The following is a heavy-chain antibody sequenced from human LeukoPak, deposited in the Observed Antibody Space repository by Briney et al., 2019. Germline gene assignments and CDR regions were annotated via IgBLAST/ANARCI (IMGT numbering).Heavy chain of an antibody. Sequence: SETLSLTCTVSGGSISSYYWSWIRQPPGKGLEWIGYIYYSGSTNYNPSLKSRVTISVDTSKNQFSLKLSSVTAADTAVYYCARDYYYYDSSGYYYIPYYFDYWGQGTLVTVSS. V-gene: IGHV4-59*01. CDR3: ARDYYYYDSSGYYYIPYYFDY. CDR2: IYYSGST. D-gene: IGHD3-22*01. CDR1: GGSISSYY. J-gene: IGHJ4*02.